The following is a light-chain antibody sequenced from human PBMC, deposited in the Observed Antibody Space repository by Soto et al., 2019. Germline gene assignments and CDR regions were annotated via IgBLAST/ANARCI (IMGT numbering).Light chain of an antibody. CDR2: DNN. Sequence: QSVLTQPPSVSAAPGQKVTISCSVSSSNIGNNYVSWYQQLPGTAPKLLIYDNNKRPSGIPDRFSGSKSGTSATLGITGLQTGDEADYYCGTWDSSLSAGVFGTGTKVTLL. CDR3: GTWDSSLSAGV. V-gene: IGLV1-51*01. CDR1: SSNIGNNY. J-gene: IGLJ1*01.